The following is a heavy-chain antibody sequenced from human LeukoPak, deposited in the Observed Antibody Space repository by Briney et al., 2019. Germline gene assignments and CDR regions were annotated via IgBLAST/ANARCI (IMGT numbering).Heavy chain of an antibody. CDR2: IYTTGST. J-gene: IGHJ6*03. Sequence: PSETLSLTCTVSGGSISDYYWSWIRQPAGKGLEWIGRIYTTGSTDYNPSLKSRVTISVDTSKNQFSLKLSSVAAADTAVYYCAFSYYDFWSGYFSGPYYYYMDVWGKGTTVTVSS. CDR1: GGSISDYY. CDR3: AFSYYDFWSGYFSGPYYYYMDV. V-gene: IGHV4-4*07. D-gene: IGHD3-3*01.